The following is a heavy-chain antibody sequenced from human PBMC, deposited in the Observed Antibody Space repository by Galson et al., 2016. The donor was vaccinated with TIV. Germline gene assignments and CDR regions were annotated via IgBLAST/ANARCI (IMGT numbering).Heavy chain of an antibody. V-gene: IGHV3-53*01. D-gene: IGHD3-22*01. CDR1: GFSVSSHY. CDR3: ARHLSSADYFGMDV. CDR2: VYSGGST. Sequence: SLRLSCAASGFSVSSHYMSWVRQAPGEGLEWVSFVYSGGSTKYADSVKGRFTISRDSPKNTVFLQMNSLRAEDTAVYFCARHLSSADYFGMDVWGQGTTVTVSS. J-gene: IGHJ6*02.